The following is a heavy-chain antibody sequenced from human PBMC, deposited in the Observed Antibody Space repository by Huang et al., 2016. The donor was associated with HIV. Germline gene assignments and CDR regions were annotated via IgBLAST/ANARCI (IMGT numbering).Heavy chain of an antibody. J-gene: IGHJ4*02. V-gene: IGHV2-5*02. CDR3: AHVMYDYSDYGPKPHAKGQDTKDYSFDY. CDR2: IYCDDDK. D-gene: IGHD4-17*01. Sequence: QITLKESGPTLVKPTQTLTLTCTFSGFSLSTTGVRVGWIRQPPGKALECLALIYCDDDKRYSPSLNSRLPITKDTSKTLVFLAMTNMDPVDTATYYCAHVMYDYSDYGPKPHAKGQDTKDYSFDYWGQGTLVTVSS. CDR1: GFSLSTTGVR.